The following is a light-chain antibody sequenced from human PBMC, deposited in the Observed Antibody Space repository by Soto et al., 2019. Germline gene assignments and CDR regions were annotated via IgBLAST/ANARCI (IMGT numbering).Light chain of an antibody. J-gene: IGKJ5*01. Sequence: DIQMTESRSPLSASVGDKVKITCRASQSIRTFLNWYQKKQGKAPKLLIYGTSNLQSGVPSRLSGAGYGTDLTITISSIQTEDFESYYCQQSYKNTPTFGQGTRLEI. CDR2: GTS. CDR3: QQSYKNTPT. V-gene: IGKV1-39*01. CDR1: QSIRTF.